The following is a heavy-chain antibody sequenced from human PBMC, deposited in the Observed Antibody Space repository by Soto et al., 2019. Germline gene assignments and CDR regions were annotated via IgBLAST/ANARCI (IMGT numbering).Heavy chain of an antibody. CDR3: ARDQGRSITCQLDY. CDR2: ISYDGSNT. J-gene: IGHJ4*02. V-gene: IGHV3-30-3*01. Sequence: GWSLRLSCAFSVFTFITYAMHWVRQAPGKGLEWVAVISYDGSNTYYADSVKGRFTISRDNMLYLQMNSLRAEDTAVYHCARDQGRSITCQLDYWGQGTLVTVSS. CDR1: VFTFITYA. D-gene: IGHD2-2*01.